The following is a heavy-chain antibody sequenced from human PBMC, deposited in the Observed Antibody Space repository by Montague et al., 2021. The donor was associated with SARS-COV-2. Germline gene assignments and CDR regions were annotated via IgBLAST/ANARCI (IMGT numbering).Heavy chain of an antibody. J-gene: IGHJ6*02. CDR2: IYYNGST. CDR3: ARLLRSCTNGVCRSYYYYALDV. Sequence: SETLSLTCTVSGGSISGFYWSWIRQPPGKGLEWIGYIYYNGSTNYNPSLESRVAVSVDRSKNQVSLKLTSVTAADTAVYYCARLLRSCTNGVCRSYYYYALDVWGQGTTVTVSS. CDR1: GGSISGFY. D-gene: IGHD2-8*01. V-gene: IGHV4-59*01.